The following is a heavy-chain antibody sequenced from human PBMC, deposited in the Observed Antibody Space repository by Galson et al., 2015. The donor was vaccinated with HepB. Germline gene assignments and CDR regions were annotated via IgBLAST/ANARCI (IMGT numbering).Heavy chain of an antibody. Sequence: PALVKPTQALTLTCTFSGFSLSTSGVGVGWVRQPPGKALEWLALIYWNDDKRYSPSLKSRLTITKDTSKNQVVLTMTNMDPVDTATYYCAHRRGGSYYSYWGQGTLATVSS. J-gene: IGHJ4*02. CDR1: GFSLSTSGVG. D-gene: IGHD1-26*01. CDR3: AHRRGGSYYSY. CDR2: IYWNDDK. V-gene: IGHV2-5*01.